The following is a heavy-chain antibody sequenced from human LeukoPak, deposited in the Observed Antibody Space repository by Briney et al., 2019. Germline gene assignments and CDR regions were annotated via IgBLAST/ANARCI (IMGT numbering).Heavy chain of an antibody. CDR3: VRGSYCSGGSCYADLDY. D-gene: IGHD2-15*01. J-gene: IGHJ4*02. CDR1: GFSISSGYY. CDR2: IYHSGSS. V-gene: IGHV4-38-2*01. Sequence: SETLSLTCAVSGFSISSGYYWGWIRQPPGKGLEWFGSIYHSGSSYYNPSLKRRVTISVDTSKNQFSLKLTSVTAADTAVYYCVRGSYCSGGSCYADLDYWGQGTLVTVSS.